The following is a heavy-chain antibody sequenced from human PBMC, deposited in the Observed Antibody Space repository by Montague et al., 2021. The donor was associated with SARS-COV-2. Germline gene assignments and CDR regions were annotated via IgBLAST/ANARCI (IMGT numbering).Heavy chain of an antibody. CDR3: ARGQVTIFAVLIIPPAAGAFDS. CDR2: INHSGSS. D-gene: IGHD3-3*02. J-gene: IGHJ3*02. Sequence: SETLSLTCAVYSGSSSDYYWTWIRQPPGKGLEWIGEINHSGSSTYNPSLKSRVTISVDTSKNQFSLKLPSVTAADTAQYYCARGQVTIFAVLIIPPAAGAFDSWGQGTTVTVSS. CDR1: SGSSSDYY. V-gene: IGHV4-34*01.